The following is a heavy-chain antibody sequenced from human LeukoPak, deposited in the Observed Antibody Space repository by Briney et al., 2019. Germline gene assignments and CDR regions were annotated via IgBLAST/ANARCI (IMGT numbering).Heavy chain of an antibody. CDR3: ARDLGQYCSSTSCWRDYYHYGMDV. CDR2: IYHSGST. J-gene: IGHJ6*02. D-gene: IGHD2-2*01. V-gene: IGHV4-4*02. CDR1: GGSISSSNW. Sequence: SGTLSLTCAVSGGSISSSNWWSWVRQPPGKGLEWIGEIYHSGSTNYNPSLKSRVTISVDKSKNQFSLKLSSVTAADTAVYYCARDLGQYCSSTSCWRDYYHYGMDVWGQGTTVTVSS.